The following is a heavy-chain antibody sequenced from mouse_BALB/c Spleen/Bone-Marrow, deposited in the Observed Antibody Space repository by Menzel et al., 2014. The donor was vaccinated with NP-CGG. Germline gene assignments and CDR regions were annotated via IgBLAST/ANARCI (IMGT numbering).Heavy chain of an antibody. J-gene: IGHJ3*01. V-gene: IGHV5-17*02. CDR1: GFTFSSFG. Sequence: DVQLVESGGGLVQPGGSRKLSCAASGFTFSSFGMHWVRQAQEKGLGGVAYIRSGSSTIYYADTVKGRFTISRDNPKDTLFLQMTSLRSEDTAMYYCARGGNYAWFAYWGQGTLVTVSA. D-gene: IGHD2-1*01. CDR3: ARGGNYAWFAY. CDR2: IRSGSSTI.